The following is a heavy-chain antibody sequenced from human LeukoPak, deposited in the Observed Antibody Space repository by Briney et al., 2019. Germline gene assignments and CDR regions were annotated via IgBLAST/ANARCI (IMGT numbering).Heavy chain of an antibody. D-gene: IGHD2-2*01. J-gene: IGHJ4*02. CDR2: IWYDGGNQ. Sequence: GGSLRLSCAASGFTFSNYGMHWVRQAPGRGLEWVTIIWYDGGNQYYADSVKGRFTISRDNSKNTLYLQMNSLRVEDTAVYYCARDDCSTPSCYGYWGQGTLVTVSS. CDR3: ARDDCSTPSCYGY. CDR1: GFTFSNYG. V-gene: IGHV3-33*01.